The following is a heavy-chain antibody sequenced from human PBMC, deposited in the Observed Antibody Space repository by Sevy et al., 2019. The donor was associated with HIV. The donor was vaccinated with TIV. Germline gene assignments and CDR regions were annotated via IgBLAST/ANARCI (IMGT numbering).Heavy chain of an antibody. CDR3: ARDALLRGGYLDY. CDR2: INPNSGGT. V-gene: IGHV1-2*02. Sequence: ASVKVSCKASGYTFTEYYMHWVRQAPGQGLEWMGWINPNSGGTNYAQKFQGRVTMTRDTSISTAYMELSRLRSDDTAVYYCARDALLRGGYLDYWGQGTLVTVSS. J-gene: IGHJ4*02. D-gene: IGHD3-10*01. CDR1: GYTFTEYY.